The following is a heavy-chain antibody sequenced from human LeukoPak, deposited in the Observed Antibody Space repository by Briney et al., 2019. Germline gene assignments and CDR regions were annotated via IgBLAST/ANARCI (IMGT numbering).Heavy chain of an antibody. CDR3: ARDRGAYYDFWSGYYSPGWFDP. Sequence: ASVKVSCKASGYTFTSYDINWVRQATGQGLEWMGWMNPNSGNTGYAQKFQGRVTITRNTSISTAYMELSSLRSEDTAVYYCARDRGAYYDFWSGYYSPGWFDPWGQGTLVTVS. CDR2: MNPNSGNT. CDR1: GYTFTSYD. V-gene: IGHV1-8*03. J-gene: IGHJ5*02. D-gene: IGHD3-3*01.